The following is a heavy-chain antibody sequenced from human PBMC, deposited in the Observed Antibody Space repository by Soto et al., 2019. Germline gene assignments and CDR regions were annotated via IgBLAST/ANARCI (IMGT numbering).Heavy chain of an antibody. V-gene: IGHV4-34*01. CDR2: INHSGST. Sequence: SETLSLTCAVYGGSFSGYYWSWIRQPPGKGLEWIGEINHSGSTNYNPSLKSRVTISVDTSKNQFSLKLSSVTAADTAVYYCARGQLIVVVVAAMAWFDPWGQGTLVTVSS. J-gene: IGHJ5*02. D-gene: IGHD2-15*01. CDR1: GGSFSGYY. CDR3: ARGQLIVVVVAAMAWFDP.